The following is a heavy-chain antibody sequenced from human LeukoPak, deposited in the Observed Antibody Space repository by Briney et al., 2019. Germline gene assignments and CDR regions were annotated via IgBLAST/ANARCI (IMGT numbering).Heavy chain of an antibody. CDR3: ASLGRMATTSYYYYYYMDV. CDR1: GFTFSSYS. Sequence: GGSLRLSCAASGFTFSSYSMNWVRQAPGKGLEWVSSISSSSSYIYYADSVKGRFTISRDNAKNSLYLQMNSLRAEDTAVYYCASLGRMATTSYYYYYYMDVWGKGTTVTVSS. J-gene: IGHJ6*03. V-gene: IGHV3-21*01. D-gene: IGHD5-24*01. CDR2: ISSSSSYI.